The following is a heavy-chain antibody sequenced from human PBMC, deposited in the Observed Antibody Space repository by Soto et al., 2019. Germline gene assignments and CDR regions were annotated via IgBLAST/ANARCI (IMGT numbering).Heavy chain of an antibody. Sequence: EVQLLESGGDLIQPGGSLRLSCAASGFSFSSYAMSWIRQAPGKGLEWVSSISGRGDSSYYADSVKGRFTISRDTSKNTLFLQMDSLRAVDTAVYYCAKVTLGATTITDYSYYGMDVWGQGTTVTVSS. CDR1: GFSFSSYA. CDR3: AKVTLGATTITDYSYYGMDV. CDR2: ISGRGDSS. V-gene: IGHV3-23*01. J-gene: IGHJ6*02. D-gene: IGHD1-26*01.